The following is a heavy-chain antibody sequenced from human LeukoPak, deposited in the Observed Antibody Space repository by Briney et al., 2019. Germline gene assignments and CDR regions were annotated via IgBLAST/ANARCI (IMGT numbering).Heavy chain of an antibody. J-gene: IGHJ6*02. D-gene: IGHD3-9*01. V-gene: IGHV3-66*01. Sequence: GGFLRLSCAASGFTVSSNYMSWVRQAPGKGLEWVSVIYSGGSTYYADSVKGRLTISRDNSKNTLYLQMNSLRAEDTAVYYCARDLRYFDWLLSHYYYYYGVDVWGQGTTVTVSS. CDR1: GFTVSSNY. CDR2: IYSGGST. CDR3: ARDLRYFDWLLSHYYYYYGVDV.